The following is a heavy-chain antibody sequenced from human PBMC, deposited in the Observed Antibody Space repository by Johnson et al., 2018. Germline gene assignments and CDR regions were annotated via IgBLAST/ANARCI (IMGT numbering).Heavy chain of an antibody. CDR2: ISGSGGST. CDR3: AKDGRLLRYFDRAFIFQH. J-gene: IGHJ1*01. V-gene: IGHV3-23*01. D-gene: IGHD3-9*01. CDR1: VFTFSSYA. Sequence: VQLQESGGGVVQPGRSLRLSCAASVFTFSSYAMSWVRQAPGKGLEWVSAISGSGGSTYSANSAKGRFTISRDNSRNTRYLQMNRPRAEDTAGYYCAKDGRLLRYFDRAFIFQHWGKGTLVTVSS.